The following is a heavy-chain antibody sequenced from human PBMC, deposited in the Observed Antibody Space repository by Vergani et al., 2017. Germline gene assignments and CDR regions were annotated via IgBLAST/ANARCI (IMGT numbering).Heavy chain of an antibody. Sequence: QVQLQQWGAGLLKTSETLSLTCAVYGGPLSGYYWSWIRQPPGKELEWIGEISESGSTNYNPSLKSRVTISIDTSKSHFSLKLSSVTAADTAVYYCARVVMYGWFDPWGQGTLVTVSS. V-gene: IGHV4-34*01. CDR2: ISESGST. CDR1: GGPLSGYY. D-gene: IGHD2-8*01. CDR3: ARVVMYGWFDP. J-gene: IGHJ5*02.